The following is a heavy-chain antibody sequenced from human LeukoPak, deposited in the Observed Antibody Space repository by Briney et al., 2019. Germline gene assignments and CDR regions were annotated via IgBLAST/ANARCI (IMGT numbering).Heavy chain of an antibody. CDR2: ITGRGENI. CDR1: GFTFSSYG. V-gene: IGHV3-23*01. Sequence: GGSLRLSCTASGFTFSSYGMNWVRQAPGKGLEWVSGITGRGENIYYAGSVKGRFTISRDNSKNTLYLQMNSLRAEDTAVYYCARGPLRYFDWFLNYWGQGTLVTVSS. CDR3: ARGPLRYFDWFLNY. J-gene: IGHJ4*02. D-gene: IGHD3-9*01.